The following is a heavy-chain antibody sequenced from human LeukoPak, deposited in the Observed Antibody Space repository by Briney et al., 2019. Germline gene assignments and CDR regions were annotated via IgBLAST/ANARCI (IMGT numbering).Heavy chain of an antibody. V-gene: IGHV3-23*01. CDR1: GFTFSSYA. J-gene: IGHJ4*02. CDR3: AKDIGQYYYDSSGYDYYFDY. Sequence: GGSLRLSCAASGFTFSSYAMSWVRQAPGKGLEWVSAISGSGGSTYYADSVKGRFTISRDNSKNTLYLQMNSLRAEDTAVYYCAKDIGQYYYDSSGYDYYFDYWGQGTLVTVSS. CDR2: ISGSGGST. D-gene: IGHD3-22*01.